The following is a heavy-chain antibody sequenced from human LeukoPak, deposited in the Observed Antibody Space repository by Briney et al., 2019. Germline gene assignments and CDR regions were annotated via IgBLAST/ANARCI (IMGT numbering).Heavy chain of an antibody. CDR2: MNPNSGNT. V-gene: IGHV1-8*03. Sequence: ASVKVSCKASGYTFTSYDINWVRQATGQGLEWMGWMNPNSGNTGYAQKFQGRVTITRNTSISTAYVELSSLRSEDTAVYYCARGCLRYFDWLFPMDVWGKGTTVTVSS. CDR3: ARGCLRYFDWLFPMDV. J-gene: IGHJ6*04. CDR1: GYTFTSYD. D-gene: IGHD3-9*01.